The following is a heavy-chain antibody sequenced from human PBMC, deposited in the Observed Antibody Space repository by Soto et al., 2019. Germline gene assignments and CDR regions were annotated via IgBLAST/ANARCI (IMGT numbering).Heavy chain of an antibody. CDR1: GFTFRSYG. D-gene: IGHD5-12*01. Sequence: QLVESGGGVVQPGRSLRLSCETSGFTFRSYGMHWVRQAPGKGLEWVAVISFDGSDIYYADSVRGRFTISRDNSKSTLHLQMNRLRAEDTAGYYCAKMTRGYTYGLDYWGQGTLVTVSS. CDR2: ISFDGSDI. CDR3: AKMTRGYTYGLDY. V-gene: IGHV3-30*18. J-gene: IGHJ4*02.